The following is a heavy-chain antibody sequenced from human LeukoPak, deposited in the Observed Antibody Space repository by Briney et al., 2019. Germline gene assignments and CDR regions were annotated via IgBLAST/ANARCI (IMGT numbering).Heavy chain of an antibody. CDR2: IYSGGST. D-gene: IGHD4-11*01. CDR3: ARNKGSNYYWFDP. Sequence: GGSLRLSCAASGFTVSSNCMSWVRQAPGKGLEWVSVIYSGGSTFYADSVKGRFTISRDNSNNTLYLQMNSLRAEDTAVYYCARNKGSNYYWFDPWGQGTLVIVSS. V-gene: IGHV3-53*01. J-gene: IGHJ5*02. CDR1: GFTVSSNC.